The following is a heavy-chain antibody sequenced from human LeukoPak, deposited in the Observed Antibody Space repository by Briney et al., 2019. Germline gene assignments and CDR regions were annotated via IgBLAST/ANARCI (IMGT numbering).Heavy chain of an antibody. CDR1: GFTFSSYW. CDR2: INSDGSST. D-gene: IGHD1-26*01. V-gene: IGHV3-74*01. Sequence: GGSLRLSCAASGFTFSSYWMHWVRQAPGKGLVWVSRINSDGSSTSYADSVKGRFTMSRDNAKNSLYLQMNSLRAEDTAVYYCARESRSGRFSKLTDLDYWGQGTLVIVSS. J-gene: IGHJ4*02. CDR3: ARESRSGRFSKLTDLDY.